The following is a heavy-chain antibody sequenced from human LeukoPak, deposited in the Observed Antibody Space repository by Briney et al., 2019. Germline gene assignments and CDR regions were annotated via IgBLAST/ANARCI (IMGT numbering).Heavy chain of an antibody. Sequence: GASVKVSCKASGYTFTSYAMHWVRQAPGQGLEWMGWISAYNGNTNYAQKLQGRVTMTTDTSTSTAYMELRSLRSDDTAVYYCARSGTQDTYDYVWGSYWPSMVLTVDYWGQGTLVTVSS. CDR2: ISAYNGNT. V-gene: IGHV1-18*01. CDR1: GYTFTSYA. CDR3: ARSGTQDTYDYVWGSYWPSMVLTVDY. D-gene: IGHD3-16*01. J-gene: IGHJ4*02.